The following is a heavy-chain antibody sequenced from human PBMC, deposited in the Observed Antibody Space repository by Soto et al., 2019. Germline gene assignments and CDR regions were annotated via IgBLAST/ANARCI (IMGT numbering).Heavy chain of an antibody. J-gene: IGHJ4*02. Sequence: QVQLVQSGGEVKKPGASVKVSCKASGHKFTNFVITWVRQAPGQGLEWMGWISAYNGNSKFGQKFQGRVTMTTDTSTSTSYMELRSLRPDDTAIYYCARGVADWKSGDSEVCFDYWGQGTLFTVSS. CDR2: ISAYNGNS. CDR3: ARGVADWKSGDSEVCFDY. CDR1: GHKFTNFV. V-gene: IGHV1-18*01. D-gene: IGHD3-10*01.